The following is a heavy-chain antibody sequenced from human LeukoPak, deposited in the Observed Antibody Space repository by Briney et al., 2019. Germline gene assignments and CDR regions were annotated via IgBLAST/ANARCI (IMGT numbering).Heavy chain of an antibody. D-gene: IGHD3-3*01. J-gene: IGHJ3*02. CDR1: GGSISSYY. CDR2: IYYSGST. Sequence: PSETLSLTCTVSGGSISSYYWSWIRQPPGKGLEWIGYIYYSGSTNYNPSLKSRVTISVDTSKNQFSLKLSSVTAADTAVYYCAGDRADFWSGYYAFDIWGQGTMVTVSS. V-gene: IGHV4-59*01. CDR3: AGDRADFWSGYYAFDI.